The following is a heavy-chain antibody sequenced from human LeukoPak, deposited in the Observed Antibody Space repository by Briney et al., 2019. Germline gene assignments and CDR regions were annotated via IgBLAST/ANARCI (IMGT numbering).Heavy chain of an antibody. CDR1: GGSISNYY. Sequence: SETLSLTCTVSGGSISNYYWNWIRQPPGKGLEWIGYIYYSGRTNYNPSLKSRVTMSVGTSKNRFSLKLTSVTAADTAVYYCARGFYNGSYYYFDFWGQGALVTVSS. CDR2: IYYSGRT. CDR3: ARGFYNGSYYYFDF. V-gene: IGHV4-59*01. J-gene: IGHJ4*02. D-gene: IGHD1-26*01.